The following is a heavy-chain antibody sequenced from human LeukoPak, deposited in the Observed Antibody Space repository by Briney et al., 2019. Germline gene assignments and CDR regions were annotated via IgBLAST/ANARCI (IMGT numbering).Heavy chain of an antibody. CDR1: GGTFSSYA. CDR3: ARDRPFPYYYDSSGYYSPAPYYYYYMDV. V-gene: IGHV1-69*05. Sequence: ASVKVSCKASGGTFSSYAISWVRQAPGQGLEWMGRIIPIFGRANYAQKFQGRVTITTDESTSTAYMELSSLRSEDTAVYYWARDRPFPYYYDSSGYYSPAPYYYYYMDVWGKGTTVTVSS. CDR2: IIPIFGRA. J-gene: IGHJ6*03. D-gene: IGHD3-22*01.